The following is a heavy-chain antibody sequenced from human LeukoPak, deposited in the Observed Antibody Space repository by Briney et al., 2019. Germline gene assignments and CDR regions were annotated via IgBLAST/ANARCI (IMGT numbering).Heavy chain of an antibody. J-gene: IGHJ4*02. V-gene: IGHV3-66*01. CDR2: IYSDDKT. Sequence: GGSLRLSCAASGFTVSSNYMSWVRQAPGKGLEWVSVIYSDDKTYYADSVRGRFTISRDNSKNTLYLQMNSLRDEDTAVYYCARDPQYGDHVGYFDYWGLGTLVTVSS. CDR1: GFTVSSNY. CDR3: ARDPQYGDHVGYFDY. D-gene: IGHD4-17*01.